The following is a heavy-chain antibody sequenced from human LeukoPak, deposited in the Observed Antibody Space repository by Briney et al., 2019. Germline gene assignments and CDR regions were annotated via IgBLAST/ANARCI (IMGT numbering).Heavy chain of an antibody. CDR3: ARDYIVGATTAKPFSYPFDY. Sequence: SETLSLTCTVSGGSISSYYWSWIRQPPGKGLEWIGYIYYSGSTNYNPSLKSRVTMSVDTSKNQFSLKLSSVTAADTAVYYCARDYIVGATTAKPFSYPFDYWGQGTLVTVSS. D-gene: IGHD1-26*01. CDR1: GGSISSYY. CDR2: IYYSGST. V-gene: IGHV4-59*12. J-gene: IGHJ4*02.